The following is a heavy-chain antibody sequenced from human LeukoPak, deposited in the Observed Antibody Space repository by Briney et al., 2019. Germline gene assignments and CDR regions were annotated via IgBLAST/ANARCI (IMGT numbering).Heavy chain of an antibody. CDR2: IYPGDSDT. D-gene: IGHD3-3*01. Sequence: GESLKISCKGSGYSFTSYWIGWVRQLPGKGLEWMGIIYPGDSDTRYSPSFQGQVTISADKSISTAYLQWSSLKASDTAMYYCARCGRYYDFWSGYPHFDYRGQGTLVTVSS. CDR1: GYSFTSYW. J-gene: IGHJ4*02. V-gene: IGHV5-51*01. CDR3: ARCGRYYDFWSGYPHFDY.